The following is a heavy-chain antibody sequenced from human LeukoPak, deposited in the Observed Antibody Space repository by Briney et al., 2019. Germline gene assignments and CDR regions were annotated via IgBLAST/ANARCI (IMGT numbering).Heavy chain of an antibody. CDR2: IYYSGST. J-gene: IGHJ5*02. D-gene: IGHD4-17*01. Sequence: SETLSLTCTVSGGSISIYYWSWIRQPPGKGLEWIGYIYYSGSTNYNPSLKSRVTISVDTSKNQFSLKLSSVTAADTAVYYCAATVSGWFDPWGQGTLVTVSS. CDR3: AATVSGWFDP. V-gene: IGHV4-59*01. CDR1: GGSISIYY.